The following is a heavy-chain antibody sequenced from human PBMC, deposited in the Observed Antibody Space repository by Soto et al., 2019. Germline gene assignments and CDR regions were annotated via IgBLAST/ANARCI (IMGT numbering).Heavy chain of an antibody. J-gene: IGHJ4*02. CDR1: GFTFSTYG. CDR2: IWYDGSNK. D-gene: IGHD2-2*01. V-gene: IGHV3-33*01. Sequence: QVQLVESGGGAVQPGRSLRLSCAASGFTFSTYGMHWVRQAPGKGLEWVAVIWYDGSNKYYADSVKGRFTISRDNSKNTLYLQMNSRRAEDTAVYYCASPGRYCSSTSCYGGLDYWGQGTLVTVSS. CDR3: ASPGRYCSSTSCYGGLDY.